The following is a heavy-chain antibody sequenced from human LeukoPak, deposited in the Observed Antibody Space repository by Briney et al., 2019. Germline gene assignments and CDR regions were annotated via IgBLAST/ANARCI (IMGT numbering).Heavy chain of an antibody. D-gene: IGHD5-24*01. Sequence: PGGSLRLSCAGSGFTFSDFWMTWVRQTPGKGLEWVAYISSSGISTSYADSVKGRFTISRDNSKNSLFLQMNSLRAEDAAVYYCAKEIAWLQGMDVWGQGTTVTVSS. CDR1: GFTFSDFW. V-gene: IGHV3-11*01. CDR3: AKEIAWLQGMDV. CDR2: ISSSGIST. J-gene: IGHJ6*02.